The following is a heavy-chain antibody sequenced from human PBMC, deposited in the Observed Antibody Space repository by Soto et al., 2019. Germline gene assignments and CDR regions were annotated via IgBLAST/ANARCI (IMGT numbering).Heavy chain of an antibody. CDR3: AHPVSYSAWDGGWFHS. V-gene: IGHV2-5*02. CDR2: IYWDNDR. Sequence: QITLKESGPTLVEPTQTLTLTCSFSGFSLTNSGVGVGWFRQAPGKALECLGIIYWDNDRRYNPSLKTRLTSTKNTSKNKVVLSMTYMEPVNTGTYYYAHPVSYSAWDGGWFHSWGEGTPVTVS. D-gene: IGHD2-15*01. J-gene: IGHJ5*01. CDR1: GFSLTNSGVG.